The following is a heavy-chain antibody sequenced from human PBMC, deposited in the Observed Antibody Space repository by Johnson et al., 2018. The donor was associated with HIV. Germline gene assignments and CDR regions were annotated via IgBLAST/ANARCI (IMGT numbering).Heavy chain of an antibody. CDR2: INHYGSEE. V-gene: IGHV3-7*05. CDR3: ASSTVMMTDDAFDI. Sequence: VQLVESGGGLVQPGGSLRLSCAASGFAFGSYWMHWVRQAPGKGLQWVANINHYGSEEYYVDSVKGRFTISRDNAKNSMYLQMNTLNAEDTAVYYCASSTVMMTDDAFDIWGQGTVVTVSP. CDR1: GFAFGSYW. D-gene: IGHD4-11*01. J-gene: IGHJ3*02.